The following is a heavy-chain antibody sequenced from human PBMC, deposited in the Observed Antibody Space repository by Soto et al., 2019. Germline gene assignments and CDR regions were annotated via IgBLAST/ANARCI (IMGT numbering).Heavy chain of an antibody. V-gene: IGHV4-30-4*01. CDR2: IYNGGST. CDR3: ATGPSGDKVDS. J-gene: IGHJ4*02. D-gene: IGHD7-27*01. Sequence: QVQLQESGPGLLKPSQTLSLTCAVSGGSISHVYYYWSWIHQLPDKGLEWIGHIYNGGSTYNNPSLTRRVTISVDTSRNQCSLQLTSVSAADTAVYYCATGPSGDKVDSWGQGILVTVSS. CDR1: GGSISHVYYY.